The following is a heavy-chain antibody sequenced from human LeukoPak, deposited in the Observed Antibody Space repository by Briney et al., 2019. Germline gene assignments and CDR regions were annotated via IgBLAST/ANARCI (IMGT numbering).Heavy chain of an antibody. CDR2: INHSGST. CDR3: ARAGFNWNYDWFDP. V-gene: IGHV4-34*01. D-gene: IGHD1-7*01. Sequence: SETLSLTCAVYGGSFSGYYWSWIRQPPGKGLEWIGEINHSGSTNYNPSLKSRVTISVDTSKNQFSLKLSSVTAADTAVYYCARAGFNWNYDWFDPWGQGTLVTVSS. CDR1: GGSFSGYY. J-gene: IGHJ5*02.